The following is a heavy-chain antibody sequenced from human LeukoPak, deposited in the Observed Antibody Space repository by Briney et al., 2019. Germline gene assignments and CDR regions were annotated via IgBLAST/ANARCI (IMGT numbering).Heavy chain of an antibody. D-gene: IGHD5-18*01. Sequence: SETLSLTCAVYGGSFSGYYWSWIRQPPGKGLEWIGEINHSGSTNYNPSLKSRVTISVDTSKNQFSLKLSSVTAADTAVYYCARVYSYGQSPYYFDYWGQGTLVTVSS. J-gene: IGHJ4*02. CDR2: INHSGST. CDR1: GGSFSGYY. CDR3: ARVYSYGQSPYYFDY. V-gene: IGHV4-34*01.